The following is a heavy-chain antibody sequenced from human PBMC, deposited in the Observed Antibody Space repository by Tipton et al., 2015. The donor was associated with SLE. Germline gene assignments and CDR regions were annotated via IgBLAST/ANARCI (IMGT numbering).Heavy chain of an antibody. CDR2: INHSGST. Sequence: GLVKPSETLSLTCAVYGGSFSGYYWSWIRQPPGKGLEWIGEINHSGSTNYNPSLKSRVTISVDTSKNQFSLKLSSVTAADTAVYYCARMGPVKGLQGSYYFDYWGQGTLVTVSS. D-gene: IGHD4-11*01. CDR3: ARMGPVKGLQGSYYFDY. V-gene: IGHV4-34*01. CDR1: GGSFSGYY. J-gene: IGHJ4*02.